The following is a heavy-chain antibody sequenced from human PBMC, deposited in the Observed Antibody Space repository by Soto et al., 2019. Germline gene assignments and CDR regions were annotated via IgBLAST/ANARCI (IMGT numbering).Heavy chain of an antibody. CDR1: GFTFSDYY. V-gene: IGHV3-11*05. Sequence: QVPLVESGGDLVKPGGSLRLSCAASGFTFSDYYMTWIRQAPGKRLEWVSYISPTGTYSIYADSVKGRFTISRDNAKNSLYLQMNSLRAEDTAVYYCARGHYQMTFWGQGTTVTVSS. J-gene: IGHJ6*02. CDR2: ISPTGTYS. D-gene: IGHD1-26*01. CDR3: ARGHYQMTF.